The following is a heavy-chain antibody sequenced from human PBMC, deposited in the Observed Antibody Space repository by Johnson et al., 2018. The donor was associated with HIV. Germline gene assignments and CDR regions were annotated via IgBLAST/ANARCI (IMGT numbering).Heavy chain of an antibody. CDR1: GFTFSSYG. J-gene: IGHJ3*02. V-gene: IGHV3-15*01. Sequence: VQLVESGGGLVQPGGSLRLSCAASGFTFSSYGMHWVRQAPGKGLEWVGRIKSNTDGGTTDYAVPVKGRFSISRDDSKNTLFLQMTSLKTDDTGIYYCTTDPYFDYVWGTYRHDAFDIWGQGTMVTVSS. CDR2: IKSNTDGGTT. D-gene: IGHD3-16*02. CDR3: TTDPYFDYVWGTYRHDAFDI.